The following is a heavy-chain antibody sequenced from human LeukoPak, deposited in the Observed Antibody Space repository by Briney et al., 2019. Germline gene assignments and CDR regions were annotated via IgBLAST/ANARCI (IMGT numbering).Heavy chain of an antibody. Sequence: ASVKVSCKASGYTFTSYGISWVRQAPGQGLEWMGWTSAYNGNTNYAQKLQSRVTMTTDTSTSTAYMELRSLRSDDTAVYYCARGPSLTDDFWSGYVDYWGQGTLVTVSS. CDR1: GYTFTSYG. D-gene: IGHD3-3*01. V-gene: IGHV1-18*01. CDR3: ARGPSLTDDFWSGYVDY. J-gene: IGHJ4*02. CDR2: TSAYNGNT.